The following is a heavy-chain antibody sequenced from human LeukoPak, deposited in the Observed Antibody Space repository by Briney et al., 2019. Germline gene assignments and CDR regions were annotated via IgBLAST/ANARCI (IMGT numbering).Heavy chain of an antibody. CDR1: GFTFSSYE. CDR2: ISSSGSTI. CDR3: ARGPRRDSSGYFLNY. V-gene: IGHV3-48*03. D-gene: IGHD3-22*01. Sequence: GGSLRLSCAASGFTFSSYEMNWVRQAPGKGLEWVSYISSSGSTIFYADSEKGRFTISRDNAKNSLYLQMNSLRAEDTAVYYCARGPRRDSSGYFLNYWGQGTLVTVSS. J-gene: IGHJ4*02.